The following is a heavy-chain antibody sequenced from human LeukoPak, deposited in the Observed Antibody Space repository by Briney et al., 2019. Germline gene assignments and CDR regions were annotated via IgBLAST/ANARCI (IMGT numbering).Heavy chain of an antibody. J-gene: IGHJ4*02. CDR1: GYTFTNYY. Sequence: GASVKISCKASGYTFTNYYMHWVRQAPGQGLEWLGLITPSGGSTWYAQKFQGRVTLTRNTSINTVYMQLSSLRSEDTAVYYCARGDYWSQGTLVTVSS. CDR3: ARGDY. CDR2: ITPSGGST. V-gene: IGHV1-46*01.